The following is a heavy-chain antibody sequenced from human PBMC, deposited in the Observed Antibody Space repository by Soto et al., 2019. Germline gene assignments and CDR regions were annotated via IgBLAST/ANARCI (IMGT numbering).Heavy chain of an antibody. D-gene: IGHD3-10*01. CDR2: IKTDSGQT. Sequence: VQLVQSGAEVKKPGASVTVSCKASGYTFTTYSVHWVRQAPGQSLEWMGWIKTDSGQTKYAQRFQGRVIITRDTSATTVYMELNHLKSEDTAMYYCARQRGRYITNLGSGRPDNWFDPWGQGTLVTVSS. CDR3: ARQRGRYITNLGSGRPDNWFDP. CDR1: GYTFTTYS. V-gene: IGHV1-3*04. J-gene: IGHJ5*02.